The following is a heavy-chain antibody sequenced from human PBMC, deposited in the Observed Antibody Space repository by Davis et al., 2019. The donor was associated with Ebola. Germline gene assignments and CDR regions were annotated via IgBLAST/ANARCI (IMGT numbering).Heavy chain of an antibody. Sequence: SVKVSCKASGGTFSSYAISWVRQAPGQGLEWMGGIIPIFGTANYAQKFQGRVTITADESTSTAYMELSSLRSEDTAVYYCARVLGSRYQLLLNWFDPWGQGTLVTVSS. CDR2: IIPIFGTA. D-gene: IGHD2-2*01. J-gene: IGHJ5*02. CDR1: GGTFSSYA. CDR3: ARVLGSRYQLLLNWFDP. V-gene: IGHV1-69*13.